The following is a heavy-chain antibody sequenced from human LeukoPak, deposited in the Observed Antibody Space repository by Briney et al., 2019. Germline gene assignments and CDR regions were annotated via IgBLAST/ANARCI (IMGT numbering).Heavy chain of an antibody. CDR2: ISSSSGST. D-gene: IGHD6-13*01. Sequence: PGGSLRLSCAASGFTFSNAWMSWVRQAPGKGLEWVSGISSSSGSTYYADSVKGRFTISRDNSKNTLYLQMNSLRAEDTAVYYCTKDRRLYSSSWSFDYWGQGTLVTVSS. J-gene: IGHJ4*02. CDR3: TKDRRLYSSSWSFDY. CDR1: GFTFSNAW. V-gene: IGHV3-23*01.